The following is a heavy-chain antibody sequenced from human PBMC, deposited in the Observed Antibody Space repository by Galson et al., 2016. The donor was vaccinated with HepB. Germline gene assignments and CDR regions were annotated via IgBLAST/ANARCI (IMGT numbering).Heavy chain of an antibody. V-gene: IGHV3-21*01. CDR2: ITSSSTYI. J-gene: IGHJ4*02. Sequence: RQAPGKGLKWVSCITSSSTYIYYADSVQGRFTISRDDAKNSIYLEMNNLRAEDTAVYYCTRDVVILRGGGGGTGTQHSYHGMDVWGQGTLVTGSS. CDR3: TRDVVILRGGGGGTGTQHSYHGMDV. D-gene: IGHD3-16*02.